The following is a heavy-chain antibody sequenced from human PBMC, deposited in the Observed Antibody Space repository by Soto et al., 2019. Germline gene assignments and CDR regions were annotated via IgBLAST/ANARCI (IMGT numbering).Heavy chain of an antibody. CDR2: IIPMPGIT. D-gene: IGHD2-15*01. V-gene: IGHV1-69*04. CDR3: ARDQYCSVSTCFGYPGV. J-gene: IGHJ6*03. CDR1: GDTFITHS. Sequence: QVQLLQSGSLLKRPGSSVKISCQASGDTFITHSLTWVRQAPGRGPEWVGRIIPMPGITEYAQKFQGRVTLTADKATSTAYMVLRSLTSEDTAIYYCARDQYCSVSTCFGYPGVWGTGTTLTVSS.